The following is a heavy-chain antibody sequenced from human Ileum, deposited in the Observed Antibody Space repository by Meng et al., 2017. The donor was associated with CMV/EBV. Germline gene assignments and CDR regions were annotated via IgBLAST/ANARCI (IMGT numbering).Heavy chain of an antibody. Sequence: QGQLQQSGPGLVKTSQTLLLTCAISGDSVSSTTVTWNWLRQSPSRGLEWLGRTYYRSKWFNDYALSVRGRITINPDISKNQLSLQLNSVTPEDTAVYYCVRLTGNSWLDYWGRGTLVTVSS. D-gene: IGHD6-13*01. V-gene: IGHV6-1*01. CDR3: VRLTGNSWLDY. CDR2: TYYRSKWFN. J-gene: IGHJ4*02. CDR1: GDSVSSTTVT.